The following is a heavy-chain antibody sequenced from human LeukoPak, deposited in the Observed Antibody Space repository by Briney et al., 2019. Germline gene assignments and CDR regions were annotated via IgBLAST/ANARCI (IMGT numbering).Heavy chain of an antibody. J-gene: IGHJ4*02. CDR3: ARGYGYSYGTYYFDY. Sequence: SQTLSLTCAISGDSVSSDSAAWNWIRQSPSRGLEWLGRTYYRSKWHNEYAVSVKSRITINSDTSKNQFFLQLNSVTPEDTAMYYCARGYGYSYGTYYFDYWGQGTLVTVSS. V-gene: IGHV6-1*01. D-gene: IGHD5-18*01. CDR1: GDSVSSDSAA. CDR2: TYYRSKWHN.